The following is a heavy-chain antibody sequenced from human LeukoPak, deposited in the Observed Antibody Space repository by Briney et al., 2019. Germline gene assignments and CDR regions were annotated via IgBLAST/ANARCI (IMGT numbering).Heavy chain of an antibody. V-gene: IGHV3-30*18. CDR2: ISYDGSNK. D-gene: IGHD3-22*01. CDR3: AKEDYDSSGTLDY. J-gene: IGHJ4*02. CDR1: GFTFSSYG. Sequence: GGSLRLSRAASGFTFSSYGTHWVRQAPGKGLEWVAVISYDGSNKYYADSVKGRFTISRDNSKNTLYLQMNSLRAEDTAVYYCAKEDYDSSGTLDYWGQGTLVTVSS.